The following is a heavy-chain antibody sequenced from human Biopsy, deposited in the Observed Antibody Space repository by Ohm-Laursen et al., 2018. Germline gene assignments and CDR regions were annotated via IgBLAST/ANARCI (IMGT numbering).Heavy chain of an antibody. D-gene: IGHD6-19*01. J-gene: IGHJ4*02. CDR2: IYDRGSTA. Sequence: GTLSLTCTVSGDSVSSGSFYWTWIRQPPGQGLEYIGYIYDRGSTANYSPSLEGRVTMSVDMPKNQFSLKLSSVTAADTAIYYCARGMRSSGWPYFDSWGQGTLVTVSS. CDR1: GDSVSSGSFY. V-gene: IGHV4-61*01. CDR3: ARGMRSSGWPYFDS.